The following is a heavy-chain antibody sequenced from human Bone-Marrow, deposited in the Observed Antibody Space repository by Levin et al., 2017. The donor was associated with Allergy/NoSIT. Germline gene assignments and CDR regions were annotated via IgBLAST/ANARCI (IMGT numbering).Heavy chain of an antibody. CDR2: IYSGGGT. V-gene: IGHV3-53*01. D-gene: IGHD6-13*01. J-gene: IGHJ4*02. CDR3: ARNPGSNNWS. CDR1: GFTVGNHY. Sequence: GESLKISCAASGFTVGNHYVAWVRQAPGKGLDWISVIYSGGGTYYADSVRGRFTISRDHSENTLYLQMNNLRAEDTAVYYCARNPGSNNWSWGQGTRVTVSS.